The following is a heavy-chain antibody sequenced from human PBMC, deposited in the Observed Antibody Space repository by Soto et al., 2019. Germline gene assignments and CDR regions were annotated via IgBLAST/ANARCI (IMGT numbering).Heavy chain of an antibody. D-gene: IGHD3-10*01. CDR1: GGSISSYY. J-gene: IGHJ4*02. CDR3: AIRSGTNDH. CDR2: IYHSGSS. Sequence: SETLSLTCTVSGGSISSYYWSWIRQPPGKGLEWIGYIYHSGSSNYNPSLKSRVIITRDTSASTAYMELSSLRSEDTAVYYCAIRSGTNDHWGQGTLVTVSS. V-gene: IGHV4-59*03.